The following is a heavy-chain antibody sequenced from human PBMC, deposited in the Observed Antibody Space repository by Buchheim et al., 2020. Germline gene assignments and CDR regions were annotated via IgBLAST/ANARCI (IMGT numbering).Heavy chain of an antibody. CDR1: SGSVNSNSYY. CDR3: ARGDTYYYDSSGFHSGFDY. CDR2: IYYSWNT. V-gene: IGHV4-61*01. D-gene: IGHD3-22*01. J-gene: IGHJ4*02. Sequence: QVQLQESGPGLVKPSETLSLTCPVSSGSVNSNSYYWSWIRQPPGKGLEWIGYIYYSWNTNYHPSLKSRVTISVDTPKNQFSLKLNSVTAADTAVYYCARGDTYYYDSSGFHSGFDYWGQGTL.